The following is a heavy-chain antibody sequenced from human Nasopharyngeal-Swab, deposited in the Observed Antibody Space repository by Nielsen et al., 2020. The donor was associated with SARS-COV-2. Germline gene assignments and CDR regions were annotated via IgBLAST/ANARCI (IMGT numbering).Heavy chain of an antibody. J-gene: IGHJ4*02. CDR1: GGSISSGSIRSYY. CDR3: AREVVGGLVDS. V-gene: IGHV4-61*01. Sequence: SETLSLTCTVSGGSISSGSIRSYYWSWIRQPPGKGLEWIGYFSYTGITNYNPSLKSRVTISVDMSKNQFSLKLSSVAAADTAVYYCAREVVGGLVDSWGQGTLDTVSS. D-gene: IGHD1-26*01. CDR2: FSYTGIT.